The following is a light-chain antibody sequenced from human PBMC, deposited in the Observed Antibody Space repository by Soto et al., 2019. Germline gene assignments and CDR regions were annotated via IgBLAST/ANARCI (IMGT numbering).Light chain of an antibody. J-gene: IGLJ2*01. CDR2: DVS. Sequence: QSALTQPASVSGSPGQSITISCTGTSSDVGSYNYVSWYQQEPGKAPKLMIYDVSNRPSGVSNRFSGSKSGNTASLTISGLQAEDEADYYCSSHTSNITLVVFGGGTKLTVL. CDR1: SSDVGSYNY. V-gene: IGLV2-14*03. CDR3: SSHTSNITLVV.